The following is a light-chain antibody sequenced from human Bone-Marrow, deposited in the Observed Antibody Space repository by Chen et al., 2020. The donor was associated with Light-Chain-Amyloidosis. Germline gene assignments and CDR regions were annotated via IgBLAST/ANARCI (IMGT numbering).Light chain of an antibody. CDR3: SSFAAGSTWV. J-gene: IGLJ3*02. V-gene: IGLV2-23*01. CDR2: EDT. CDR1: NNDVGGHAF. Sequence: QSALTQPASVSGFPGQSITISCTGTNNDVGGHAFVSWYQRHPGKAPKFLIYEDTERASGVSNRFSGSKADNTASLTSSELQAEDEADYYCSSFAAGSTWVFGGGTSLTVL.